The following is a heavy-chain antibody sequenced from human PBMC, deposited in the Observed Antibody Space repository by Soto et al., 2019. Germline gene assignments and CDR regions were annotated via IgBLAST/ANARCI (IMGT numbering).Heavy chain of an antibody. D-gene: IGHD5-12*01. CDR3: ARGGVATIFGDS. CDR1: GFTFSRYS. J-gene: IGHJ4*02. Sequence: EVQLVESGGGLVQPGGSLRVSCAASGFTFSRYSMNWVRQAPGKGLEWLSYIDSSSKTIYYEDSVKGRFIISRDNAKNSLDLQMNSLRDEDTAVYHCARGGVATIFGDSWGQGTLVTVSS. V-gene: IGHV3-48*02. CDR2: IDSSSKTI.